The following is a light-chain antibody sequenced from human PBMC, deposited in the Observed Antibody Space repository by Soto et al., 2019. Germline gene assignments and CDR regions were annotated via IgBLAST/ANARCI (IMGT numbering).Light chain of an antibody. Sequence: DIQMTQSPSSLSASVGDRATITCQASQDINKYLNWYQQKPGKAPNLLIYDASNLETGVPSRFRGSGSGTHFTLTISSLQPEDVATYYCQQYDDLPLTFGGGTKVQI. CDR1: QDINKY. CDR3: QQYDDLPLT. V-gene: IGKV1-33*01. CDR2: DAS. J-gene: IGKJ4*01.